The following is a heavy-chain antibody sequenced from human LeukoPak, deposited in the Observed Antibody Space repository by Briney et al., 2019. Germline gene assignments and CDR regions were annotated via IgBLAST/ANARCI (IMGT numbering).Heavy chain of an antibody. CDR3: ASTQTFDY. CDR2: LNNDGSST. J-gene: IGHJ4*02. V-gene: IGHV3-74*01. Sequence: PGGSLRLSCAASGFTFSSYWMHWVRQAPGKGLVWVSRLNNDGSSTNYADSVKGRFTISRDNAKNSLFLQMNSLRVEDTAVYYCASTQTFDYWGQGTLVTVSS. CDR1: GFTFSSYW.